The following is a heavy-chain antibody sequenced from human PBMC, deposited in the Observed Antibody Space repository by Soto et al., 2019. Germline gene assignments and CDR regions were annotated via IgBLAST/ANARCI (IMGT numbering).Heavy chain of an antibody. D-gene: IGHD3-9*01. CDR2: INHSGST. CDR3: ARVTFRNLRYFDRGHNWFDP. CDR1: GGSFSGYY. V-gene: IGHV4-34*01. Sequence: SETLSLTCAVYGGSFSGYYWSWIRQPPGKGLEWIGEINHSGSTNYNPSLKSRVTISVDTSKNQFSLKLSSVTAADTAVYYCARVTFRNLRYFDRGHNWFDPWGQGTLVTVSS. J-gene: IGHJ5*02.